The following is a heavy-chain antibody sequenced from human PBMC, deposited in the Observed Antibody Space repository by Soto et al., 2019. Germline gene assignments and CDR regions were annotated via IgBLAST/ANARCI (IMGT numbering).Heavy chain of an antibody. CDR3: ATTPGGAAY. CDR1: GFTFSTYT. Sequence: QVHLVESGGGVVQPGRSLRLSCAASGFTFSTYTMHWVRQAPGTGLEWVADISYNGKYEYYADSVKGRFTISRDNSKSTLYLQMNSLTPEDTAVYYSATTPGGAAYWGQGTLVTVSS. V-gene: IGHV3-30*04. J-gene: IGHJ4*02. D-gene: IGHD2-15*01. CDR2: ISYNGKYE.